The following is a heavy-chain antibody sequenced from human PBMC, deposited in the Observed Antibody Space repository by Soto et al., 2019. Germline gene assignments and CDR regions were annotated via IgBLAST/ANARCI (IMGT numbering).Heavy chain of an antibody. V-gene: IGHV4-39*01. CDR3: ARRKLFGGRNWYFDL. CDR2: VYYSGNT. Sequence: SETLSLTCTVSGGSISSSDYYWGWIRQPPGKGMEWIASVYYSGNTYYNPSLMSRVTISVDMSRNQFSLRLSSVTAADTAVYYCARRKLFGGRNWYFDLWGRGTLVTVSS. CDR1: GGSISSSDYY. D-gene: IGHD1-1*01. J-gene: IGHJ2*01.